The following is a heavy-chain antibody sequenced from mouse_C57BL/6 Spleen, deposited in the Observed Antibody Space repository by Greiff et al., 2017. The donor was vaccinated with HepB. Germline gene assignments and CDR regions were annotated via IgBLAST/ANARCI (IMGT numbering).Heavy chain of an antibody. D-gene: IGHD1-1*01. J-gene: IGHJ2*01. CDR2: ISGGGGNT. V-gene: IGHV5-9*01. CDR1: GFTFSSYT. CDR3: ARSITTVVNYFDY. Sequence: EVQVVESGGGLVKPGGSLKLSCAASGFTFSSYTMSWVRQTPEKRLEWVATISGGGGNTYYPDSVKGRFTTSRDNAKNTLYLQMSSLRSEDTALYYCARSITTVVNYFDYWGQGTTLTVSS.